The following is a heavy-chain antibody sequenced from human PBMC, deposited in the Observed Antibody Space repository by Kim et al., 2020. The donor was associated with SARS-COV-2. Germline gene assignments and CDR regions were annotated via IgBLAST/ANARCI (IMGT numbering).Heavy chain of an antibody. V-gene: IGHV3-15*01. D-gene: IGHD6-19*01. J-gene: IGHJ4*02. CDR2: KT. CDR3: RGGWYKFFDY. Sequence: KTDYPAPVKGRFTISRDDSKNTLYLQMNSLKTEDTAVYYCRGGWYKFFDYWGQGTLVTVSS.